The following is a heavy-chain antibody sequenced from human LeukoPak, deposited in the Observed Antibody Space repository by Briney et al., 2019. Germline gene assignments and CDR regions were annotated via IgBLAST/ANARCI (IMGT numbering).Heavy chain of an antibody. V-gene: IGHV3-21*01. D-gene: IGHD3-3*01. CDR2: ISRRSRYI. Sequence: VGSLRLSCAASGFTFTTYTMNCGRQAPGKGLGWVSSISRRSRYIYYADSVKGRFTISRDNAKNSLYLQMNSLRAEDTAVYYCARVSAGPYYDFWSGYSSFDYWGQGTLVTVSS. CDR3: ARVSAGPYYDFWSGYSSFDY. CDR1: GFTFTTYT. J-gene: IGHJ4*02.